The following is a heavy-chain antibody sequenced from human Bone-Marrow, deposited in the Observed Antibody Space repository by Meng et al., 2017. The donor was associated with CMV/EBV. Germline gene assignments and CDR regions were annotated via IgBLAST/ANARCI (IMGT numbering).Heavy chain of an antibody. CDR2: IYYSGST. CDR3: ARVGNGGLIGDFWSGYYTDPYYYGMDD. D-gene: IGHD3-3*01. CDR1: GGSISSYY. Sequence: SETLSLTCTVSGGSISSYYWSWIRQPPGKGLEWIGYIYYSGSTNYNPSLKSRVTISVDTSKNQFSLKLSSVTAADTAVYYCARVGNGGLIGDFWSGYYTDPYYYGMDDWGQGTTVTVSS. V-gene: IGHV4-59*01. J-gene: IGHJ6*01.